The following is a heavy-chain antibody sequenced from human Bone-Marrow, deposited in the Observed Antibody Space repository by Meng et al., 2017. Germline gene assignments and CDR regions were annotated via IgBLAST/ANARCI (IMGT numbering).Heavy chain of an antibody. CDR3: ARDPTGGEDHQRV. CDR2: IYHSGIT. Sequence: QVLLQESGPGLVKPSGTLSLTCAASGGSISSSNCWSWVRQPPGKGLEWIGKIYHSGITIYNPSLKSRVTMSVDNSKNQFSLKLNSMTAADTAVYYCARDPTGGEDHQRVWGQGTLVTVSS. D-gene: IGHD1-14*01. CDR1: GGSISSSNC. J-gene: IGHJ4*02. V-gene: IGHV4-4*02.